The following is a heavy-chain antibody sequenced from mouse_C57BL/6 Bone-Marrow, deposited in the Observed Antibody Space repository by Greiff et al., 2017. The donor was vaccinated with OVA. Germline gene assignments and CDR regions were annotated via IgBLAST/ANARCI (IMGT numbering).Heavy chain of an antibody. CDR3: ARRARGGSSPWYFDV. J-gene: IGHJ1*03. D-gene: IGHD1-1*01. Sequence: EVQVVESGGGLVKPGGSLKLSCAASGFTFSDYGMHWVRQAPEKGLEWVAYISSGSSTIYYADTVKGRFTISRDNAKNTLFLQMTSLRSEDTAMYYCARRARGGSSPWYFDVWGTGTTVTVSS. V-gene: IGHV5-17*01. CDR1: GFTFSDYG. CDR2: ISSGSSTI.